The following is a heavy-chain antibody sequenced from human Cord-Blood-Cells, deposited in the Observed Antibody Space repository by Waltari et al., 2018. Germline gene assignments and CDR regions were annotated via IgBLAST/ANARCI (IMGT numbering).Heavy chain of an antibody. J-gene: IGHJ3*02. Sequence: EVQLVESGGGLVQPGGSLRLSCAASGFTFSSYEMNWVGQAPGKGLCVVSYISSRGRTRYYADSVKGRFTISRDNAKNSLYLQMNSLRAEDTAVYYCARYCSGGSCYPLDAFDIWGQGTMVTVSS. V-gene: IGHV3-48*03. CDR1: GFTFSSYE. CDR2: ISSRGRTR. CDR3: ARYCSGGSCYPLDAFDI. D-gene: IGHD2-15*01.